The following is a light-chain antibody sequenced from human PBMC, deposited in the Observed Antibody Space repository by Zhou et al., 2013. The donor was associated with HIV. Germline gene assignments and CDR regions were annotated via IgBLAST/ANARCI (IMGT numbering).Light chain of an antibody. V-gene: IGLV1-51*02. Sequence: QSVLTQPPSVSAAPGQKVTISCSGSSSNIGNNYVSWYQQLPGTAPKLLIYENNKRPSGIPDRFSGSKSGTSATLGITGLQTGDEADYYCGTWHSSLSGVVFGGGTKLTV. CDR2: ENN. CDR1: SSNIGNNY. J-gene: IGLJ2*01. CDR3: GTWHSSLSGVV.